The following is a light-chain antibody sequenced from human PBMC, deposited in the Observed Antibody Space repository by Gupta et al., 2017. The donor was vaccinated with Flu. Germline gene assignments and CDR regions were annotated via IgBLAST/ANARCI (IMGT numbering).Light chain of an antibody. J-gene: IGKJ1*01. Sequence: EIVLTQSPGTLSLSPGERATLSCRASQSVSSTYLAWFQQKPGQAPRLLLYGASSRATGIPDRFSGSGSGPDFTLTIIRLEPEDFAVYYCHHDGTSPWTFGQGTKVEVK. CDR1: QSVSSTY. CDR2: GAS. V-gene: IGKV3-20*01. CDR3: HHDGTSPWT.